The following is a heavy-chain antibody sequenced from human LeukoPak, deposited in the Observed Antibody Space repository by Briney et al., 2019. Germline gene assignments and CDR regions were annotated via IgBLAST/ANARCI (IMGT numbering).Heavy chain of an antibody. CDR3: AKGRAWEASYYYYYMDV. D-gene: IGHD1-26*01. CDR1: GFTFSSYA. Sequence: GGSLRLSCAASGFTFSSYAMRWVRQAPGKGLEYVSVISSNGGSTYYANSVKGRFTISIDNSKNTLYLQMGSLRAEDTAVYYCAKGRAWEASYYYYYMDVWGKGTTVTISS. J-gene: IGHJ6*03. V-gene: IGHV3-64*01. CDR2: ISSNGGST.